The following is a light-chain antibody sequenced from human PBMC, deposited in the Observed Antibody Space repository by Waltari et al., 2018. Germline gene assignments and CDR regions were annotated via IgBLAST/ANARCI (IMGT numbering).Light chain of an antibody. CDR2: GAS. Sequence: ETVMTQSPATLSVSPGERATLSCRTSQTISSNLAWYQQKPGQAPRLLIYGASIRATGIPARFSGSGFWTDFTLTISSLQSEDFAVYYCQQYNNWPPWTFGQGTKVEIK. CDR3: QQYNNWPPWT. V-gene: IGKV3-15*01. J-gene: IGKJ1*01. CDR1: QTISSN.